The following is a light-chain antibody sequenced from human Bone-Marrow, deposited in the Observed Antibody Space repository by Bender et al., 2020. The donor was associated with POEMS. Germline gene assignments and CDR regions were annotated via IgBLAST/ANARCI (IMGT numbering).Light chain of an antibody. J-gene: IGLJ3*02. CDR2: DVT. V-gene: IGLV2-23*02. CDR1: SSDVGGYNY. Sequence: QSALTQPASVSGSPGQSITISCTGTSSDVGGYNYVSWYQQHPGKAPKLMIYDVTKRPSWVSSRFSGSKSGNTASLTISGLQPEDEADYYCCSYAGSSTWVFGGGTKMTVL. CDR3: CSYAGSSTWV.